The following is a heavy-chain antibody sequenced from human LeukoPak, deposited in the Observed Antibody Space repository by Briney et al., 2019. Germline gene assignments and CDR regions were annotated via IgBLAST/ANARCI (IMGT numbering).Heavy chain of an antibody. V-gene: IGHV3-23*01. CDR3: AKGIELWLTYFDH. Sequence: GGSLRLSCVASGFIFSSYVMNWVRQAPGTGLEGVSAISGNGGSTDYAVSVKVRFTISRDNSKNTLSLQMNSMRAEDTAVYYCAKGIELWLTYFDHWGQGTLVTASS. D-gene: IGHD5-18*01. CDR1: GFIFSSYV. CDR2: ISGNGGST. J-gene: IGHJ4*02.